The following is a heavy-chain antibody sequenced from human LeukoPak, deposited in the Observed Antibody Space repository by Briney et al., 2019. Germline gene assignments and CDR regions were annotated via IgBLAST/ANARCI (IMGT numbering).Heavy chain of an antibody. CDR1: GFTFSSYA. CDR2: IRGSGDNT. Sequence: PGGSLRLSCAASGFTFSSYAMTWVRQAPGKGLEWLPVIRGSGDNTYYADSVKGRFTISRDNSKSTLYLQMNSLRAEDTAVYYCARGIGGPDYWGRGTLVTVSS. J-gene: IGHJ4*02. V-gene: IGHV3-23*01. CDR3: ARGIGGPDY. D-gene: IGHD4-23*01.